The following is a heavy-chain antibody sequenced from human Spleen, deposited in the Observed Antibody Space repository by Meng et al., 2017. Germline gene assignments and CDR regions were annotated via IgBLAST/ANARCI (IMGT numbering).Heavy chain of an antibody. CDR1: GGSISSYY. D-gene: IGHD5-18*01. Sequence: SETLSLTCTVSGGSISSYYWSWIRQPAGKGLEWIGRIYTSGSTNYNPSLKSRVTMSVDTSKNQFSLKLSSVTAADTAVYYCARGAGYSYVKKNRYYYYYGMDVWGQGTTVTVSS. CDR3: ARGAGYSYVKKNRYYYYYGMDV. J-gene: IGHJ6*02. CDR2: IYTSGST. V-gene: IGHV4-4*07.